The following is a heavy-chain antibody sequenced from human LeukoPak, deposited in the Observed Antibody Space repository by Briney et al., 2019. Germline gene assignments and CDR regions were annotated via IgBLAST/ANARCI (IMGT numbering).Heavy chain of an antibody. CDR3: AREVATTGMDV. J-gene: IGHJ6*03. V-gene: IGHV1-8*03. CDR1: GYTFTSYD. CDR2: MNPNSGNT. Sequence: ASVKVSCKASGYTFTSYDINWVRQATEQGLEWMGWMNPNSGNTGYAQKFQGRVTITRNTSISTAYMELSSLRSEDTAVYYCAREVATTGMDVWGKGTTVTVSS. D-gene: IGHD5-12*01.